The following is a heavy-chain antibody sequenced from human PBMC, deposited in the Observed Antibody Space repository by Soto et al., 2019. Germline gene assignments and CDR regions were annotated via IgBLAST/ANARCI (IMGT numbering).Heavy chain of an antibody. V-gene: IGHV3-15*01. Sequence: EVQLVESGGGLVKPGGSLRLSCAAPGFTFSNAWMSWVRQAPGKGLEWVGRIKSKTDGGTTDYAAPVKGRFTISRDDSKNTLYLQMNSLKTEDTAVYYCTSSYGDDAFDIWGQGTMVTVSS. CDR1: GFTFSNAW. D-gene: IGHD4-17*01. CDR2: IKSKTDGGTT. CDR3: TSSYGDDAFDI. J-gene: IGHJ3*02.